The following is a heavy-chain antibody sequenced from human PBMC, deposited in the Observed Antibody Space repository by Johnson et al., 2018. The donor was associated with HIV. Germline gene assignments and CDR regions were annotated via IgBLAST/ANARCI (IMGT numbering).Heavy chain of an antibody. CDR3: AREGDVLIWFGEQRTSHAFDI. D-gene: IGHD3-10*01. CDR1: GFTFDDYG. CDR2: ISSSGSTI. V-gene: IGHV3-11*01. J-gene: IGHJ3*02. Sequence: QVQLVESGGGLVRPGGSLRLSCAASGFTFDDYGMSWIRQAPGKGLEWVSYISSSGSTIYYADSVKGRFTISRANSKNSLYLQMNSLRAEDTAFYYCAREGDVLIWFGEQRTSHAFDIWGQGTMVTVSS.